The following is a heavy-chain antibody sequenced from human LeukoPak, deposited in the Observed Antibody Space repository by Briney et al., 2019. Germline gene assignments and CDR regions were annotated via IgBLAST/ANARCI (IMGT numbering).Heavy chain of an antibody. Sequence: GGSLRLSCAASGFTFSSYAMHWVRQAPGKGLEWVAVISYDGSNKYYADSVKGRFTISRDNAKYTLYLQMNSLRAEDTAVYYCARDALRVRLLLYFDYWGQGTLVTVSS. V-gene: IGHV3-30*04. J-gene: IGHJ4*02. CDR1: GFTFSSYA. D-gene: IGHD3-22*01. CDR2: ISYDGSNK. CDR3: ARDALRVRLLLYFDY.